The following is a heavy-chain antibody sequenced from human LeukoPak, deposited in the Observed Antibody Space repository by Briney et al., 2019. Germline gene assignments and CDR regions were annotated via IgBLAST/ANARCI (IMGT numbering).Heavy chain of an antibody. CDR1: GFTFSNYA. Sequence: GGSLRLSCAASGFTFSNYAMSWVRQAPGKGLEWVSTISGSGGSTYYADSVKGRFTISRDNSKNTLYLQMNSLRAEDTAVYYCAKERRGVVAASSGAFDIWGQGTMVTVSS. CDR2: ISGSGGST. D-gene: IGHD2-15*01. V-gene: IGHV3-23*01. J-gene: IGHJ3*02. CDR3: AKERRGVVAASSGAFDI.